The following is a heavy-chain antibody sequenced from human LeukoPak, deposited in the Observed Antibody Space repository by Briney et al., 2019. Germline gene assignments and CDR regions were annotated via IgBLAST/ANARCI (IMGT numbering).Heavy chain of an antibody. CDR1: GFTFSSYK. CDR2: ISCCSSYI. D-gene: IGHD3-10*01. J-gene: IGHJ4*02. V-gene: IGHV3-21*01. CDR3: ARESHYYGLGSYYHHFDY. Sequence: GGPLRLCCAASGFTFSSYKMNWVRRAPGRGVAGVSSISCCSSYIYYADSVKGRVTISRDNAKNSLFLQMNSLRVEDTAVYYCARESHYYGLGSYYHHFDYGGQGTLVTVSS.